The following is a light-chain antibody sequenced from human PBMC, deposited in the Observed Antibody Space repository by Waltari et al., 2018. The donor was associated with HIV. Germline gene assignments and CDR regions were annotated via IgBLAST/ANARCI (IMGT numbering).Light chain of an antibody. J-gene: IGKJ1*01. CDR2: GSS. V-gene: IGKV3-20*01. CDR1: EIIKSTY. CDR3: HQYGSSFWT. Sequence: EIVLTQSPGTLSLSPGERATLSCMTSEIIKSTYLSWYAQKGDQPPRLLIYGSSSRAPGIPDRFSGSGSRTDFNLTINRLEPEDFATYYCHQYGSSFWTFGQGTKVDVK.